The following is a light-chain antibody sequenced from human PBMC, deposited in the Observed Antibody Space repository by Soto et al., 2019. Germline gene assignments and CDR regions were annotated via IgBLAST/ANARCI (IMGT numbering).Light chain of an antibody. J-gene: IGKJ2*01. CDR1: QSVSSSY. CDR2: GAS. CDR3: QQYGSSMYT. V-gene: IGKV3-20*01. Sequence: EIVVTQSPGTLSLSPGERATLSCRASQSVSSSYLAWYQQKPGQAPRLLIYGASSRATGIPDRFSGSGSGTDFNLTITRLEPEDFAVYYCQQYGSSMYTFGQGTKLEIK.